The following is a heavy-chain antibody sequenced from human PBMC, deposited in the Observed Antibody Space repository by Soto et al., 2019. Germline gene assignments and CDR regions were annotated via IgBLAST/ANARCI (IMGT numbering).Heavy chain of an antibody. CDR2: IYYSGST. D-gene: IGHD2-21*02. Sequence: TLSLTCTVSGGSISSGGYYWSWIRQHPGKGLEWIGYIYYSGSTYYNPSLKSRVTISVDTSKNQFSLKLSSVTAADTAVYYCARVLVEHIVVVTATRYFDYWGQGTLVT. CDR3: ARVLVEHIVVVTATRYFDY. V-gene: IGHV4-31*03. CDR1: GGSISSGGYY. J-gene: IGHJ4*02.